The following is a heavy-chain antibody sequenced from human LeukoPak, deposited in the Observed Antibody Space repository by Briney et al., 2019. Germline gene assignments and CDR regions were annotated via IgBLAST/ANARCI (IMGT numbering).Heavy chain of an antibody. V-gene: IGHV3-53*01. CDR2: IYSGGDT. D-gene: IGHD1-26*01. Sequence: GGSLRLSCAASGFTVRSNYMSWVRQAPGKGLGWVSVIYSGGDTYYADSVKGRFTISRDNSKNTLYLQMNSLRAEDTAVYYCARNNGGREVVGDWFDPWGQGTLVTVSS. J-gene: IGHJ5*02. CDR1: GFTVRSNY. CDR3: ARNNGGREVVGDWFDP.